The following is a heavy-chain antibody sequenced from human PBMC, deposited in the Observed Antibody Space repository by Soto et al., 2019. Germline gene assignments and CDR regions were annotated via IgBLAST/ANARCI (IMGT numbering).Heavy chain of an antibody. D-gene: IGHD2-15*01. J-gene: IGHJ5*02. Sequence: QLQLQESGPGLVKPSETLSLTCTVSGGSISSGRYYWGWIRQPPGKRLEWIGSSYYSGSTYSNPSLKSRVTIFVDTSKNQFSLRLSSVTAADTAVYYCARHSDCSGGSCYSEYFAVGNWFDPWGQGTLVTVSS. CDR1: GGSISSGRYY. V-gene: IGHV4-39*01. CDR3: ARHSDCSGGSCYSEYFAVGNWFDP. CDR2: SYYSGST.